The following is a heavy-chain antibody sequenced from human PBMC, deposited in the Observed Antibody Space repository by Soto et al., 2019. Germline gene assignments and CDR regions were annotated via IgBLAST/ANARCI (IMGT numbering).Heavy chain of an antibody. D-gene: IGHD5-18*01. CDR3: ARVRVQLWLRRARYFDY. CDR1: GYTFTGYY. Sequence: ASVKVSCKASGYTFTGYYMHWVRQAPGQGLEWMGWINPNGGGTNYAQKFQGRVTMTRDTSISTAYMELSRLRSDDTAVYYCARVRVQLWLRRARYFDYWGQGTLVTVSS. J-gene: IGHJ4*02. V-gene: IGHV1-2*02. CDR2: INPNGGGT.